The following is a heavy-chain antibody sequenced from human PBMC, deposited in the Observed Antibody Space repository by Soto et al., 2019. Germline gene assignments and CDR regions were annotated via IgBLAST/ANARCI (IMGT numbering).Heavy chain of an antibody. CDR1: GFTFRTYT. D-gene: IGHD2-15*01. J-gene: IGHJ6*02. CDR2: IRGFSPYT. CDR3: ARDRGYDAHDYYYNAMDV. Sequence: EVQLVESGGGLVKPGGSLRLSCVASGFTFRTYTMNWVRQAPGKGLEWVSGIRGFSPYTFYAESVKGRFTISRDNAKNSLYLQMNSLGVEDTAVYYCARDRGYDAHDYYYNAMDVWGPGTTVNVSS. V-gene: IGHV3-21*01.